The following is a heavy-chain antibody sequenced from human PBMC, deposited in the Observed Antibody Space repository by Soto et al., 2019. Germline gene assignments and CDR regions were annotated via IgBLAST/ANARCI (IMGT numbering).Heavy chain of an antibody. CDR1: GYTFTSYA. CDR2: IIPILGIA. D-gene: IGHD2-15*01. Sequence: GASVKVSCKASGYTFTSYAMHWVRQAPGQRLEWMGRIIPILGIANYAQKFQGRVTITADKSTSTAYMELSSLRSEDTAVYYCAAGTLCSGGSCYSGIDYWGQGTLVTVSS. CDR3: AAGTLCSGGSCYSGIDY. J-gene: IGHJ4*02. V-gene: IGHV1-69*04.